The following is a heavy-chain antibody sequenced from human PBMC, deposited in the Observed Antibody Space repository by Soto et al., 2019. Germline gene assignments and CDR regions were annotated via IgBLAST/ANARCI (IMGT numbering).Heavy chain of an antibody. V-gene: IGHV1-69*02. D-gene: IGHD1-7*01. Sequence: SVKVSCKASGGTFSSYTISWVRQAPGQGLEWMGRIIPILGIANYAQKFQGRVTITADKSTSTAYMELSSLRSEDTAVYYCARDPYITGTDNWFDPWGQGTLVTVSS. J-gene: IGHJ5*02. CDR1: GGTFSSYT. CDR2: IIPILGIA. CDR3: ARDPYITGTDNWFDP.